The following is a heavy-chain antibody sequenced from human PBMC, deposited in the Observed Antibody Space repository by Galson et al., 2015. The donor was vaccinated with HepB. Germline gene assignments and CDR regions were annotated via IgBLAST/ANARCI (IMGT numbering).Heavy chain of an antibody. J-gene: IGHJ4*02. Sequence: SLRLSCAASGFSFTRYAMTWVRQAPGKGLEWVSSITSSGGNSYYTDSVKGRFTVSRDNSKNTLLLQLNSLRAEDTAVYYCAKDGIMVSNNPYQLHFWGQGTLVSVSS. V-gene: IGHV3-23*01. CDR3: AKDGIMVSNNPYQLHF. CDR2: ITSSGGNS. D-gene: IGHD2-8*01. CDR1: GFSFTRYA.